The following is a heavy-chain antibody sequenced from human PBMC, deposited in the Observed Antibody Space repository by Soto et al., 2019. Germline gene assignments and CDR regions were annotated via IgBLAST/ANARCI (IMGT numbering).Heavy chain of an antibody. J-gene: IGHJ4*02. CDR3: ARGGQRYYDSSGYSAY. CDR1: GGTFSSYA. D-gene: IGHD3-22*01. CDR2: INPSGGST. Sequence: EASVKVSCKAAGGTFSSYAISWVRQAPGQGLEWMGIINPSGGSTSYAQKFQGRVTMTRDTSTSTVYMELSSLRSEDTAVYYCARGGQRYYDSSGYSAYWGQGTLVTVSS. V-gene: IGHV1-46*01.